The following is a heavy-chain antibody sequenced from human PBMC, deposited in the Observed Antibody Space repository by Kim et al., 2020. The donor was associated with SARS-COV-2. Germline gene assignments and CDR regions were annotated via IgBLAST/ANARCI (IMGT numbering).Heavy chain of an antibody. CDR3: ARWSGSYSENWFDP. Sequence: GGSLRLSCTASISTFSNYHMSWIRQFPGRGLEWVVYLSTDGRTTYYTDSVKGRFTVSRDNAKNSLYLQMNSLRGEDTAEYYCARWSGSYSENWFDPWGQGILVTVSS. V-gene: IGHV3-11*04. CDR2: LSTDGRTT. CDR1: ISTFSNYH. J-gene: IGHJ5*02. D-gene: IGHD3-10*01.